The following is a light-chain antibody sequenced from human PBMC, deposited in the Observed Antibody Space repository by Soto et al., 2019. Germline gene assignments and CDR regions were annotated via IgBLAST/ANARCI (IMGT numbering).Light chain of an antibody. CDR3: QQYGSSPLLT. CDR1: QSVSSSY. V-gene: IGKV3-20*01. CDR2: GAS. J-gene: IGKJ4*02. Sequence: EIVLTQSPGTLSLSPGERATLSCRASQSVSSSYLAWYQQKPGQAPRLLIYGASSRATGVPDRFSGSGSGTDFTLTISRLEPEDFAEYYCQQYGSSPLLTFGGGTNVESK.